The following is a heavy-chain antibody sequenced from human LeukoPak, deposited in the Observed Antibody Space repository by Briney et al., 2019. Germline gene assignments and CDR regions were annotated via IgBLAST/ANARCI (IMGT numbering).Heavy chain of an antibody. Sequence: ASVKVSCKASGYTFTSYYMHWVRQAPGQGLEWMGIINPSGGSTSYAQKLQGRVTMTTDTSTSTAYMELRSLRSDDTAVYYCARVPRGDYGSGSYYKPNYYYYYMDVWGKGTTVTISS. CDR3: ARVPRGDYGSGSYYKPNYYYYYMDV. D-gene: IGHD3-10*01. CDR1: GYTFTSYY. J-gene: IGHJ6*03. CDR2: INPSGGST. V-gene: IGHV1-46*01.